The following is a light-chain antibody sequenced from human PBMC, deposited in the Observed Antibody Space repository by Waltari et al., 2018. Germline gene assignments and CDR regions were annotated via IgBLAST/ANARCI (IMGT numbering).Light chain of an antibody. V-gene: IGKV3-20*01. CDR1: ERVSRA. Sequence: EIVLTQSPGTLSLSAGERATVSCRASERVSRALAGYQQKPGQAPRLRIYGSSTRATGIPDRFSGSGSGTDFSLTISRLEPDDFAVYYCQHYLRLPVTFGQGTTVEI. CDR2: GSS. CDR3: QHYLRLPVT. J-gene: IGKJ1*01.